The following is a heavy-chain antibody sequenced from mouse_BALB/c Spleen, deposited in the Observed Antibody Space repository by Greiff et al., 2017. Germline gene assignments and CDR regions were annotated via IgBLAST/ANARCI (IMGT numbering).Heavy chain of an antibody. CDR2: ISDGGSYT. V-gene: IGHV5-4*02. D-gene: IGHD2-12*01. Sequence: EVQRVESGGGLVKPGGSLKLSCAASGFTFSDYYMYWVRQTPEKRLEWVATISDGGSYTYYPDSVKGRFTISRDNAKNNLYLQMSSLKSEDTAMYYCARGYGGDYWGQGTTLTVSS. J-gene: IGHJ2*01. CDR1: GFTFSDYY. CDR3: ARGYGGDY.